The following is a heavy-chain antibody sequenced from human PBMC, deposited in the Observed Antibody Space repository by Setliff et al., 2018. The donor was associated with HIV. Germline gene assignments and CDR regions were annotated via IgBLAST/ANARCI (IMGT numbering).Heavy chain of an antibody. CDR3: ARGLSSSDAFDI. J-gene: IGHJ3*02. CDR2: IIPIFGSA. V-gene: IGHV1-69*05. D-gene: IGHD6-13*01. Sequence: ASVKVSCKASGGTFSSYAISWVRQAPGQGLEWMGGIIPIFGSANYAQKFQGRVTITTDESTSTAYMELSSLRSEDTAVYYCARGLSSSDAFDIWGQGTMVTVSS. CDR1: GGTFSSYA.